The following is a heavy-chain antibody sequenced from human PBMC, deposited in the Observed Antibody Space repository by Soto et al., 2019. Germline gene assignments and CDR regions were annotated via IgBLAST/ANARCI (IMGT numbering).Heavy chain of an antibody. V-gene: IGHV1-2*02. D-gene: IGHD2-21*02. CDR2: INPNSGGT. CDR1: GYTFTGYY. CDR3: ARELAYCGGDCYSDYYYGMDV. J-gene: IGHJ6*02. Sequence: ASVKVSCKASGYTFTGYYMHWVRQAPGQGLEWMGWINPNSGGTNYAQKFQGRVTMTRDTSISTAYMELSRLRSDDTAVYYCARELAYCGGDCYSDYYYGMDVWGQGTTVTVSS.